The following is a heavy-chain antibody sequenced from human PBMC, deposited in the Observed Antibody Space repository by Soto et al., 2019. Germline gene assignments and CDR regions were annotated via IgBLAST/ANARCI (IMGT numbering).Heavy chain of an antibody. CDR2: ISAYNGNT. Sequence: ASVKVSCKASGYTFTSYGISWVRQAPGQGLEWMGWISAYNGNTNYAQKLQGRVTMTTDTSTSTAYMELRSLRSDDTAVYYCARVSAVAGTENWFDPWGQGTLVTVSS. D-gene: IGHD6-19*01. J-gene: IGHJ5*02. V-gene: IGHV1-18*01. CDR3: ARVSAVAGTENWFDP. CDR1: GYTFTSYG.